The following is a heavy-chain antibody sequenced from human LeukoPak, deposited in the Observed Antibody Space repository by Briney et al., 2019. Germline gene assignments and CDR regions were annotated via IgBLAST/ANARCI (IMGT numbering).Heavy chain of an antibody. D-gene: IGHD3-22*01. J-gene: IGHJ6*02. CDR1: GYTFTGYY. CDR2: INPNSGGT. CDR3: ARGGVAVVINYYYYCMDV. V-gene: IGHV1-2*02. Sequence: ASVKVSCKASGYTFTGYYMHWVRQAPGQGLEWMGWINPNSGGTNYAQKFQGRVTMTRDTSISTAYMELSRLRSDDTAVYYCARGGVAVVINYYYYCMDVWGQGTTVTVSS.